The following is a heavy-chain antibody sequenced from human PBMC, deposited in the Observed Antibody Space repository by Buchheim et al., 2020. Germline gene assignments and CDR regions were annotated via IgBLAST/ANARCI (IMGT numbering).Heavy chain of an antibody. D-gene: IGHD3-22*01. CDR1: GGSISSYY. CDR3: AREQLPYYYDSSGPFDY. J-gene: IGHJ4*02. V-gene: IGHV4-59*01. CDR2: IYYSGST. Sequence: QVQLQESGPGLVKPSETLSLTCTVSGGSISSYYWSWIRQPPGKGLEWIGYIYYSGSTNYNPSLKSRVTISVDTSKNQFSLKLSSVTAADTAVYYCAREQLPYYYDSSGPFDYWGQGTL.